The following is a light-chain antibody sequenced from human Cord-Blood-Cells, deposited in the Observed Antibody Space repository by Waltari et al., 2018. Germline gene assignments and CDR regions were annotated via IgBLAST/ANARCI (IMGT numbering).Light chain of an antibody. CDR1: SSDGESYNI. V-gene: IGLV2-23*02. CDR3: CAYAGSSTWV. CDR2: EVS. Sequence: QTALTQPGSVSGSPGQAITISCTGTSSDGESYNIVSWYHQHPGKAPKLMIYEVSKRPSGVSNRFSWSKSGNTASLTSSGLQAEDEAEYYCCAYAGSSTWVFGGGTKLTVL. J-gene: IGLJ3*02.